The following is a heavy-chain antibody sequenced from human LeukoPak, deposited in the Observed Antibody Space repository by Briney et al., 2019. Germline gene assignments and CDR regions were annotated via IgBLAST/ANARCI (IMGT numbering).Heavy chain of an antibody. V-gene: IGHV1-2*02. CDR3: ARGVDDILTGYYHFDY. CDR2: INPNSGGT. J-gene: IGHJ4*02. CDR1: GYTFTGYY. D-gene: IGHD3-9*01. Sequence: GASVKVSCKASGYTFTGYYMHWVRQAPGQGLEWMGWINPNSGGTNYAQKFQGRVTMTRDTSISTAYMELSRLRSDDTAVYYCARGVDDILTGYYHFDYWGQGTLVTVSS.